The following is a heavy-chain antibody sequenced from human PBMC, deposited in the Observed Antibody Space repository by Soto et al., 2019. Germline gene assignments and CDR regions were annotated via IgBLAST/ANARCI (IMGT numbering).Heavy chain of an antibody. Sequence: PSETLSLTCTVSGGSISSYYWSWIRQPPGKGLEWIGYIYYSGSTNYNPSLKSRVTISVDTSKNQFSLKLSSVTAADTAVYYCARYTLGYYGSGTKKDYFDFWGPGALVTVSS. J-gene: IGHJ4*02. CDR2: IYYSGST. CDR1: GGSISSYY. D-gene: IGHD3-10*01. CDR3: ARYTLGYYGSGTKKDYFDF. V-gene: IGHV4-59*01.